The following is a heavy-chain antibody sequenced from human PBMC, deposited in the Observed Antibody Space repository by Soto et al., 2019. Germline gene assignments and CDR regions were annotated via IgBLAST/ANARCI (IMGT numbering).Heavy chain of an antibody. CDR1: GYTFTRYA. J-gene: IGHJ5*02. Sequence: ASVKVSCKASGYTFTRYAMHWLRQAPGQRLEWMGWINAGNGNTKYSQKFQGRVTITRDTSASTAYMELSSLRSEDTAVYYCARAPLWELRNWFDPWGQGTLVTVSS. V-gene: IGHV1-3*01. CDR3: ARAPLWELRNWFDP. D-gene: IGHD1-26*01. CDR2: INAGNGNT.